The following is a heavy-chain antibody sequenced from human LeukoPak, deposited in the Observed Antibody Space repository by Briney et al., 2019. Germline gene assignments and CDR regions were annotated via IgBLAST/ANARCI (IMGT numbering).Heavy chain of an antibody. CDR3: ARASTYYYGSGSYSNWFDP. J-gene: IGHJ5*02. D-gene: IGHD3-10*01. CDR2: ISAYNGNT. V-gene: IGHV1-18*01. CDR1: GYTFTSYG. Sequence: ASVKVSCKASGYTFTSYGISWVRQAPGQGLEWMGWISAYNGNTNYAQKLQGRVTMTTDTSTSTAYMELRSLRSDDTAVYYCARASTYYYGSGSYSNWFDPWGQGTLVTVSS.